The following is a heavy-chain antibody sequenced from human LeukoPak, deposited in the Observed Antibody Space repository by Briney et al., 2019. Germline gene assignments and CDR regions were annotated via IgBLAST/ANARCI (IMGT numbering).Heavy chain of an antibody. J-gene: IGHJ6*01. D-gene: IGHD1-26*01. Sequence: GGSLRLSCAASGFSFTNYAMSWVRQAPARGPEWVSSIRGNGETFYADSVKGRCTLFKDDSRNTVYLQLNDLRVEDTAIYYCANPIGSYPYYYYGMDVWGQGTTVTVSS. V-gene: IGHV3-23*01. CDR1: GFSFTNYA. CDR3: ANPIGSYPYYYYGMDV. CDR2: IRGNGET.